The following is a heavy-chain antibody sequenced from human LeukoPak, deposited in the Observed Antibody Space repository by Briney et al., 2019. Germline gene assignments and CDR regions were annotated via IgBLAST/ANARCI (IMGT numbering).Heavy chain of an antibody. CDR2: IYPGDSDT. CDR3: AKYYYDSSGYQYYFDY. J-gene: IGHJ4*02. Sequence: GESLKISCKGSGYSFTSYWIGWVRQMPGKGPDWMGIIYPGDSDTRYSPSFQGQVTISADKSISTAYLQWSSLKASDTAMYYCAKYYYDSSGYQYYFDYWGQGTLVTVSS. CDR1: GYSFTSYW. V-gene: IGHV5-51*01. D-gene: IGHD3-22*01.